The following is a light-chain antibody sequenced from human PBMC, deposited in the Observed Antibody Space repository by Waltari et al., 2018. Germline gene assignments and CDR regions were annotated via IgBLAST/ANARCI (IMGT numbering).Light chain of an antibody. CDR3: SAHGGSDRFYV. V-gene: IGLV2-8*01. CDR1: SRDIGRYDL. J-gene: IGLJ1*01. CDR2: EVN. Sequence: QSALTQPPSASGSPGQSVAISCTGTSRDIGRYDLFSWYQQHPGKAPKLIISEVNKRPSGVPDRFSGAKSGNTASLTVSGLQAEDEADYYCSAHGGSDRFYVFGTGTKVTVL.